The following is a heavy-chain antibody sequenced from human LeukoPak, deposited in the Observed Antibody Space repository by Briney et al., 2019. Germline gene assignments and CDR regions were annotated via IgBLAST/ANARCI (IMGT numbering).Heavy chain of an antibody. J-gene: IGHJ3*02. CDR1: GFTFNTYW. Sequence: GGSLRLSCAASGFTFNTYWMSWVRQAPGKGLEWVTNIRQDGNEKYYVDSVKGRFTISRDNAKNSLYLQMNSLRAEDTAVYFCARPLGSCSGGSCFPFDIWGLGTVVTVSS. CDR3: ARPLGSCSGGSCFPFDI. V-gene: IGHV3-7*01. D-gene: IGHD2-15*01. CDR2: IRQDGNEK.